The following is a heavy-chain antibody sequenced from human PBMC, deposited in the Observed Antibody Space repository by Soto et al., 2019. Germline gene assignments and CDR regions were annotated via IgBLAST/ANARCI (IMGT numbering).Heavy chain of an antibody. CDR2: INDSGST. V-gene: IGHV4-34*01. D-gene: IGHD5-18*01. CDR3: GIEGNSYGYFYFDY. Sequence: SETLSLTCAVYGGSFSGYYWSWIRQPPGKGLEWIGEINDSGSTKYNPSLKSRVTISVDTSKNQFSLKLSSVTAADTAVYYCGIEGNSYGYFYFDYWGQGTLVTVSS. J-gene: IGHJ4*02. CDR1: GGSFSGYY.